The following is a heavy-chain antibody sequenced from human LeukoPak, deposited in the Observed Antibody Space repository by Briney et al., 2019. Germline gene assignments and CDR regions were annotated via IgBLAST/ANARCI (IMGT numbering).Heavy chain of an antibody. CDR1: GFTFSNYA. CDR3: AKPYYYGSRSYMDY. D-gene: IGHD3-10*01. CDR2: ISGSGAAT. J-gene: IGHJ4*02. V-gene: IGHV3-23*01. Sequence: GGSLRLSCAASGFTFSNYAMNWVRQAPGKGLEWVSAISGSGAATFNADSVKGRFTISRDNSKNMLYLQMNSLRAEDTAVYYCAKPYYYGSRSYMDYWGQGTLVTVSS.